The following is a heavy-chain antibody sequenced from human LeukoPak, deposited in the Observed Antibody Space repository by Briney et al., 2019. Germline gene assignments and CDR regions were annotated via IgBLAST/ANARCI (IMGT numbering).Heavy chain of an antibody. Sequence: ASVKVSCKASGYTFTGYYIHWVRQAPGQGLEWMGWINPKSGGAKYAQKFQGRVTKTGYTSINTAYLELTRLRSDDTAVYYCARDRALAGTNLDAFDSWGQGTTVIVSS. CDR1: GYTFTGYY. CDR2: INPKSGGA. D-gene: IGHD6-19*01. J-gene: IGHJ3*01. CDR3: ARDRALAGTNLDAFDS. V-gene: IGHV1-2*02.